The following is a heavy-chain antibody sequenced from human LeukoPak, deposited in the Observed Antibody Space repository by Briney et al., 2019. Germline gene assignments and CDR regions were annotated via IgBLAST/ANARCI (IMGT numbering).Heavy chain of an antibody. CDR2: INPNSGGT. D-gene: IGHD1-26*01. CDR3: PRQYSGSYYRFDY. J-gene: IGHJ4*02. V-gene: IGHV1-2*02. CDR1: GYTFTGYY. Sequence: ASVKVSCKASGYTFTGYYMHWVRQAPGQGLEWMGWINPNSGGTNYAQKFQGRVTMTRDTSISTAYMELRRLRSDDTAVYYCPRQYSGSYYRFDYWGQGTLVTVSS.